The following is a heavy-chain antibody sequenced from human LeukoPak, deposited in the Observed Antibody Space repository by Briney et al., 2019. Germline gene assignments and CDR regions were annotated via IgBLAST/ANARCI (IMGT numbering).Heavy chain of an antibody. Sequence: GGTLRLSCAASGFTFSDYGMTWVRQAPGKGLEWVSTISDGGSFTYYADSVKGRFTISRDNSKNTLFLQMNSLRAEDTAVYYCAKGHGSGWNFFDYWGQGTLVTVSS. CDR1: GFTFSDYG. J-gene: IGHJ4*02. CDR3: AKGHGSGWNFFDY. CDR2: ISDGGSFT. D-gene: IGHD6-19*01. V-gene: IGHV3-23*01.